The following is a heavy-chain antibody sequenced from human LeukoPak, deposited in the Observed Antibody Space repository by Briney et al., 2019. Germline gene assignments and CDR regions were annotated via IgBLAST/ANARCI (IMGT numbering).Heavy chain of an antibody. Sequence: TSETLSLTCTVSGGSISGYYWSWIRQTPGKGLDWIGYIYYSGSTNYNPSLKSRVTISVDTSRNQFSLKLSSVTAADTAEYYCAREVTVVTPNYYYYYYMDVWGKGTTVTVSS. V-gene: IGHV4-59*01. CDR2: IYYSGST. CDR3: AREVTVVTPNYYYYYYMDV. J-gene: IGHJ6*03. D-gene: IGHD4-23*01. CDR1: GGSISGYY.